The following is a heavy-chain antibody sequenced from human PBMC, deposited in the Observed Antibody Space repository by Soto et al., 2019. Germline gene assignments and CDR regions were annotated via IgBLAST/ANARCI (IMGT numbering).Heavy chain of an antibody. CDR2: ISGSGGST. Sequence: GSLIVSCAASGFTFRSYAMSWVRQAPGKGLEWVSAISGSGGSTYYADSVKGRFTISRDNSKNTLYLQMNSLRAEDTAVYYCAKDRVYYDMDYWGQGTLVTVSS. D-gene: IGHD3-9*01. J-gene: IGHJ4*02. V-gene: IGHV3-23*01. CDR1: GFTFRSYA. CDR3: AKDRVYYDMDY.